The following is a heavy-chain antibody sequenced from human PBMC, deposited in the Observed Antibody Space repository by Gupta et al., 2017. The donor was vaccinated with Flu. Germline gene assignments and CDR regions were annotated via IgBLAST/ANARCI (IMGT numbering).Heavy chain of an antibody. J-gene: IGHJ3*02. Sequence: QVQLVESGGGVVQPGRSLRLSCAASGFTFSSYGMHWVRQAPGKGLEWVAVISYDGSNKYYADSVKGRFTISRDNSKNTLYLQMNSLRAEDTAVYYCAKDPVAVAGTPGGAFDIWGQGTMVTVSS. CDR2: ISYDGSNK. D-gene: IGHD6-19*01. CDR1: GFTFSSYG. CDR3: AKDPVAVAGTPGGAFDI. V-gene: IGHV3-30*18.